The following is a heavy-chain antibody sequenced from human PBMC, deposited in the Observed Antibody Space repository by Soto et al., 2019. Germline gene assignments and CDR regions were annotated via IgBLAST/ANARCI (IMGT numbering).Heavy chain of an antibody. CDR2: ISAYNGNT. V-gene: IGHV1-18*01. D-gene: IGHD3-16*01. CDR3: ARDWADRDYYYGMDV. CDR1: GYTFTSYG. J-gene: IGHJ6*02. Sequence: ASVKVSCKASGYTFTSYGISWVRQAPGQGLEWMGWISAYNGNTNYAQKLQGRVTMTTDTSTSTAYMELRSLRSDDTAVYYCARDWADRDYYYGMDVWGQGTTVTVSS.